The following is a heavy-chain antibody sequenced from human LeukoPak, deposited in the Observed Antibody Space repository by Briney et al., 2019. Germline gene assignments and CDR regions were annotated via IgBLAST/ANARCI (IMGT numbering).Heavy chain of an antibody. CDR3: ARVGSSSWYYFDY. D-gene: IGHD6-13*01. Sequence: SETLSLTCAVSGGSISSGGYSWSWIRQPPGKGLEWIGYIYHSGSTYYNPSLKSRVTISVDRSKNQFSLKLSSVTAADTAVYYCARVGSSSWYYFDYWGQGTLVAVSS. CDR2: IYHSGST. J-gene: IGHJ4*02. CDR1: GGSISSGGYS. V-gene: IGHV4-30-2*01.